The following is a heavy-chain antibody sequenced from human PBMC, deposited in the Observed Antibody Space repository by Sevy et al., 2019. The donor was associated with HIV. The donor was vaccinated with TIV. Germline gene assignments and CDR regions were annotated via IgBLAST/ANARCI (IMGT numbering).Heavy chain of an antibody. V-gene: IGHV3-30*04. J-gene: IGHJ6*02. CDR1: GFTFSSYA. Sequence: GGSLRLSCAASGFTFSSYAMHWVRQAPGKGLEWVAVISYDGSNKYYADSVKGRFTIFRDNSKNTLYLQMNSLRAEDTAVYYCAKIIAAAGTGYYYYGMDVWGQGTTVTVSS. CDR3: AKIIAAAGTGYYYYGMDV. CDR2: ISYDGSNK. D-gene: IGHD6-13*01.